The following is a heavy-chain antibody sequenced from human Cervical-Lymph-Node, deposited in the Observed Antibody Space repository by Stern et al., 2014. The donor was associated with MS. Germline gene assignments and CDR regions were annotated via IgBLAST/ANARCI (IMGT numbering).Heavy chain of an antibody. V-gene: IGHV1-2*02. J-gene: IGHJ4*02. CDR1: GYTFTGYY. Sequence: VQLVESGAEVKKPGASVKVSFKASGYTFTGYYIHWVRQAPGPGLEWMGWINPNSGDTNYAQKFQGRVTMASDTSISTAYMELSRLTSDDTAVYYCARDMGNWGDDYWGQGTLVTVSS. D-gene: IGHD7-27*01. CDR3: ARDMGNWGDDY. CDR2: INPNSGDT.